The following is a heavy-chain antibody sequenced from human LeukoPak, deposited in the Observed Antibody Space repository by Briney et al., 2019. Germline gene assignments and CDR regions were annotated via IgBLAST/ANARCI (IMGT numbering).Heavy chain of an antibody. CDR2: YDESNK. Sequence: YDESNKYYADSVKGRFTVSRDNSKNTLYLQMNSLRAEDTAVYYCTRGTDTKPFWSGYWVDVWGQGTTVTVPS. J-gene: IGHJ6*02. CDR3: TRGTDTKPFWSGYWVDV. D-gene: IGHD3-3*01. V-gene: IGHV3-30*03.